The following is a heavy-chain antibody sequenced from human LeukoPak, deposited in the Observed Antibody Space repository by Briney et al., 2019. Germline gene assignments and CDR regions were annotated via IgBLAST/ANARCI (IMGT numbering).Heavy chain of an antibody. J-gene: IGHJ6*02. CDR1: GFTFSDYY. V-gene: IGHV3-11*01. CDR2: ISSSGSTI. CDR3: ARVDSGYSYGEYYYYGMDV. D-gene: IGHD5-18*01. Sequence: SGGSLRLSCAASGFTFSDYYMSWIRQAPGKGLEWVSYISSSGSTIYYADSVKGRFTISRDNAKNSLYLQMNSLRAEDTAVYYCARVDSGYSYGEYYYYGMDVWGQGTTVTVSS.